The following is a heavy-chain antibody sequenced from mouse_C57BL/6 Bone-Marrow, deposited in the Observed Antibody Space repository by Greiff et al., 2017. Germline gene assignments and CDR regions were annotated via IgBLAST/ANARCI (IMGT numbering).Heavy chain of an antibody. Sequence: QVQLQQPGAELVKPGASVKMSCKASGYTFTSYWITWVKQRPGQGLEWIGDIYPGSGTTKYNEKFKSKATLTVDTSSRTAYMQLSSLTSEDSAVEYCARPDGYYAMDDWGQGTSVTVSS. D-gene: IGHD2-3*01. J-gene: IGHJ4*01. CDR3: ARPDGYYAMDD. CDR1: GYTFTSYW. CDR2: IYPGSGTT. V-gene: IGHV1-55*01.